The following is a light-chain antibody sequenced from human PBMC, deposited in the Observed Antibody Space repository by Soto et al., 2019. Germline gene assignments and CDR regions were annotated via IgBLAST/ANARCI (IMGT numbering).Light chain of an antibody. CDR2: DAS. V-gene: IGKV3-20*01. Sequence: ETVLMQSPGTLPLSPGEGATLSCRASRALTSTYIAWYQQKPGQAPRLLIYDASTRAAGIPDRFSGSGSGTDFTLAISRLEPEDFAVYYCHQYGTSPLTFGGGARVEIK. CDR1: RALTSTY. CDR3: HQYGTSPLT. J-gene: IGKJ4*01.